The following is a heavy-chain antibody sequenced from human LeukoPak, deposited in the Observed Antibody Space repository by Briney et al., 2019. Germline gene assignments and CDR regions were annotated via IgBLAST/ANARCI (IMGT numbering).Heavy chain of an antibody. V-gene: IGHV3-72*01. J-gene: IGHJ4*02. D-gene: IGHD5-12*01. CDR3: TSCAYDYRFFEN. CDR1: GFTFSEYY. CDR2: TRNKANSHTT. Sequence: GGSLRLSCAASGFTFSEYYMAWVRQAPGKGLEWVARTRNKANSHTTEYAASVKGRFTISRDDSKNPLYLQMNSLKTEDTAVYYCTSCAYDYRFFENWGQGTLVTVSS.